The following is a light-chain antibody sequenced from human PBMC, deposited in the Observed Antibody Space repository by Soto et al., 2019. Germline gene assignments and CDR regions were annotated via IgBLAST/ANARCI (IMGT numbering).Light chain of an antibody. CDR3: CSYAGDYRYV. Sequence: QSALTQPRSVSGSPGQSVTISCTGSSSDVGAYNFASWYLQHPGAAPKLLIHDVNKRPPGVPDRFSASKSGNTASLTISGLQAEDEAEYYCCSYAGDYRYVFGSGTKLTVL. CDR2: DVN. V-gene: IGLV2-11*01. J-gene: IGLJ1*01. CDR1: SSDVGAYNF.